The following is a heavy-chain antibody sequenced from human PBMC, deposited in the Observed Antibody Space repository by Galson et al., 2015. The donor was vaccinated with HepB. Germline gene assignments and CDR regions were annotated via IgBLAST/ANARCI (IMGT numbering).Heavy chain of an antibody. CDR1: GYSFTNYG. Sequence: SVKVSCKASGYSFTNYGISWLRQAPGQGLEWMAWISTYSANTNFAQKFEGRVSMTTDTSTSTAYMELRSLGFDDTAVYYCARDPRIAATGQLYYFDYWGQGTLVTVSS. D-gene: IGHD6-13*01. J-gene: IGHJ4*02. CDR3: ARDPRIAATGQLYYFDY. V-gene: IGHV1-18*01. CDR2: ISTYSANT.